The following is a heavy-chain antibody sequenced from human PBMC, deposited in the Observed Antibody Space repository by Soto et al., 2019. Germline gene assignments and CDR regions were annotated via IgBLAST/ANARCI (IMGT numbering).Heavy chain of an antibody. J-gene: IGHJ4*02. D-gene: IGHD3-10*01. CDR3: AKDGYYYGSGSYYYFDY. CDR1: GFTFSSYA. V-gene: IGHV3-23*01. CDR2: ISGSGGST. Sequence: EVQLLGSGGGLVQPGGSLRLSCAASGFTFSSYAMSWVRQAPGKGLEWVSAISGSGGSTYYADSVKGRFTISRDNSKNTLYLQMNSLRAEDTAVYYCAKDGYYYGSGSYYYFDYWGQGTLVTVSS.